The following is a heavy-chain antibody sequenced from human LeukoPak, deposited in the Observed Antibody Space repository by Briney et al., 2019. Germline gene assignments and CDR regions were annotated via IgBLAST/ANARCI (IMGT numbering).Heavy chain of an antibody. J-gene: IGHJ3*02. Sequence: ASVTVSCKASGYTFTSYGISWVRQAPGQGLEWMGWISAYNGNTNYAQKLQGRVTMTTDTSTSTAYMELRSLRSDDTAVYYCAREATYYDFWSGYWSRGDAFDIWGQGTMVTVSS. D-gene: IGHD3-3*01. CDR2: ISAYNGNT. V-gene: IGHV1-18*01. CDR3: AREATYYDFWSGYWSRGDAFDI. CDR1: GYTFTSYG.